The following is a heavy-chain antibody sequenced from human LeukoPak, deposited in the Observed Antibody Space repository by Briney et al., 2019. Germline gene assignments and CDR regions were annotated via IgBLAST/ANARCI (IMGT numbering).Heavy chain of an antibody. CDR3: ARDLELSAVYYFDS. CDR1: GFTFSIFP. J-gene: IGHJ4*02. Sequence: GGSLRLSCGASGFTFSIFPMHWVRQAPGKGLEWVALISSGSEKYYADSVKGRFTISRDNSKNMLYLQMNSLRADDTAVYYCARDLELSAVYYFDSWGQGTLVIVSS. V-gene: IGHV3-30*04. D-gene: IGHD3-3*01. CDR2: ISSGSEK.